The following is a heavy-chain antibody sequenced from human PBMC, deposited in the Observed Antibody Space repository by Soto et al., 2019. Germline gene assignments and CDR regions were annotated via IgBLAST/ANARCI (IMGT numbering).Heavy chain of an antibody. CDR3: AKVGGSSWYGAFDI. D-gene: IGHD6-13*01. CDR2: ISYDGSNK. CDR1: GFTFSSYG. J-gene: IGHJ3*02. Sequence: QVQLVESGGGVVQPGRSLRLSCAASGFTFSSYGMHWVRQAPGKGLEWVAVISYDGSNKYYADSVKGRFTISRDNSKNPLYLQMNSLRAEDTAVYYCAKVGGSSWYGAFDIWGQGTMVTVSS. V-gene: IGHV3-30*18.